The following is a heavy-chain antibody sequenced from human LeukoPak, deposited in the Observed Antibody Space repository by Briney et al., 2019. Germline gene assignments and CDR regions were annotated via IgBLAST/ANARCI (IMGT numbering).Heavy chain of an antibody. Sequence: PGGSLRLSCATSGFTLSSYAMHWVRQATGKGLEWVSAIGTAGDTYYPGSVKGRFTISRENAKNSLSLQMNSLRAEDTAVYYCVRQQTPHGNFDYWGQGTLVTVCS. CDR3: VRQQTPHGNFDY. CDR1: GFTLSSYA. V-gene: IGHV3-13*01. D-gene: IGHD1-26*01. CDR2: IGTAGDT. J-gene: IGHJ4*02.